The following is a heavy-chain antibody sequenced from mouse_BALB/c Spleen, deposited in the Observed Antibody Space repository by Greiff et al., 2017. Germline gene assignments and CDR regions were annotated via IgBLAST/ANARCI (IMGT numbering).Heavy chain of an antibody. V-gene: IGHV1S126*01. D-gene: IGHD2-4*01. J-gene: IGHJ2*01. CDR1: GYTFTSYW. CDR2: IYPSDSYT. CDR3: TRRYYDYDGFDY. Sequence: QVQLQQSGAELMKPGASVKISCKATGYTFTSYWINWVKQRPGQGLEWIGNIYPSDSYTNYNQKFKDKATLTVDKSSSTAYMQLSSPTSEDSAVYYCTRRYYDYDGFDYWGQGTTLTVSS.